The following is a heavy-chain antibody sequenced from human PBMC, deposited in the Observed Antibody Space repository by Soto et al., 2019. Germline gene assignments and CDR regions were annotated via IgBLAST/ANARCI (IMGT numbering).Heavy chain of an antibody. CDR1: GGSISSYY. CDR2: IYYSGST. V-gene: IGHV4-59*12. D-gene: IGHD2-15*01. Sequence: SETLSLTCTVSGGSISSYYWSWIRQPPGKGLEWIGYIYYSGSTNYNPSLKSRVTISVDTSKNQFSLRLSSVTAADTAVYYCARGDLQGYCSGGSCYSAFDIWGQGTMVTVSS. J-gene: IGHJ3*02. CDR3: ARGDLQGYCSGGSCYSAFDI.